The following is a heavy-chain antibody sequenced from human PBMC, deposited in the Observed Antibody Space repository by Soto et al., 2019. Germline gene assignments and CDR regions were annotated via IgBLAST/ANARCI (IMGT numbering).Heavy chain of an antibody. D-gene: IGHD6-19*01. Sequence: PGGSLRLSCGGSGFTFSTYSINWVRQAPGKGLEWVSSISSRSDIYYADSVKGRFTISRDNSKNTLYLQMNSLRAEDTAVYYCARLYSSGWYFDYWGQGTLVTVSS. J-gene: IGHJ4*02. CDR3: ARLYSSGWYFDY. V-gene: IGHV3-21*04. CDR2: ISSRSDI. CDR1: GFTFSTYS.